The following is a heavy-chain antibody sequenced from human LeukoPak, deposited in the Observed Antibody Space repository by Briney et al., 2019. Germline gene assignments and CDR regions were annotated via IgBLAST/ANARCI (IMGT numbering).Heavy chain of an antibody. CDR3: ARHIYYYNRRGYGYFDS. CDR1: GGSISTNTDY. V-gene: IGHV4-39*01. CDR2: IYYSGTT. J-gene: IGHJ4*02. Sequence: SETLSLTCTVSGGSISTNTDYWGWIRQPPGKGLEWIGTIYYSGTTYYDPSLKSRVTISVDTSKNQFSLKLSSVTAADTAVYYCARHIYYYNRRGYGYFDSWGQGTLVTVSS. D-gene: IGHD3-22*01.